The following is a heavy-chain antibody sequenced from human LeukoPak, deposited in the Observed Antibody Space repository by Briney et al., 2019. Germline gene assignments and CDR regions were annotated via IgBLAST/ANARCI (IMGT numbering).Heavy chain of an antibody. CDR1: GGTFSSYA. CDR3: ARDQEGFDY. V-gene: IGHV1-46*01. Sequence: ASVMVSCKASGGTFSSYAISWVRQAPGQGLEWMGMIYPRDGSTSYAQRFQDRVTVTRDTSTSTVHMELSGLRAEDTALYYCARDQEGFDYWGQGTLVTVSS. CDR2: IYPRDGST. J-gene: IGHJ4*02.